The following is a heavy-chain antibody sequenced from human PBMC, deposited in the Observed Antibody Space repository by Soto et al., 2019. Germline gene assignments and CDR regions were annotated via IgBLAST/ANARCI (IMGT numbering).Heavy chain of an antibody. CDR2: IGSGGDT. J-gene: IGHJ6*02. CDR1: GFTLSSYD. Sequence: EVQLVESGGGLVQPGGSLRLSCAASGFTLSSYDIHWVRQATGEGLAWVSGIGSGGDTHYADSVKGRFIISREDGKTSLYLQMNNLRVGHTAVYYCTRKTPPTGMEVWGPGATVTVSS. V-gene: IGHV3-13*01. CDR3: TRKTPPTGMEV. D-gene: IGHD3-9*01.